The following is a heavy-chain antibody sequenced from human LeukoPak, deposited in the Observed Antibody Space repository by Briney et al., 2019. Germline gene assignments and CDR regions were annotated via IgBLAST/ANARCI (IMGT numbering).Heavy chain of an antibody. D-gene: IGHD3-22*01. CDR3: AKETYFDSSGYYGGAFDY. V-gene: IGHV3-23*01. Sequence: GGSLRLSCAASGFTFSSYSMSWVRQAPGKGLEWVSGISGSGGTTYYADSVKGRFTISRDNSKNTLDLQMNSLRAEDTAIYYCAKETYFDSSGYYGGAFDYWGQGTLVIVSS. CDR2: ISGSGGTT. CDR1: GFTFSSYS. J-gene: IGHJ4*02.